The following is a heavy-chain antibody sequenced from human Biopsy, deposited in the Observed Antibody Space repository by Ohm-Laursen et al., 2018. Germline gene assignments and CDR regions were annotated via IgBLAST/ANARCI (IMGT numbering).Heavy chain of an antibody. CDR3: ARDAGTIVRGVLYQ. V-gene: IGHV3-9*01. Sequence: RSLRLSCAASGFNLGDYAMHWVRQVPGKGLEWVSGIKWNSGKIDYADSVKGRFTISRDNAKNSLYLHMNSLRTEDSAFYYCARDAGTIVRGVLYQWGQGTQVTVSS. CDR2: IKWNSGKI. J-gene: IGHJ4*02. D-gene: IGHD3-10*01. CDR1: GFNLGDYA.